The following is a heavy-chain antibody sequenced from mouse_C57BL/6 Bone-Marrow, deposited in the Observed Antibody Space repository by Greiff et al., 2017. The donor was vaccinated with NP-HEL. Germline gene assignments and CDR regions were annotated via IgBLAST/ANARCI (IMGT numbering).Heavy chain of an antibody. CDR1: GYTFTSYW. V-gene: IGHV1-59*01. Sequence: QAQLQQPGAELVRPGTSVKLSCKASGYTFTSYWMHWVKQRPGQGLEWIGVIDPSDSYTNYNQKFKGKATLTVDTSSSTAYMQLSSLTSEDSAVYYCARGGGNYEGDFDYWGQGTTLTVSS. CDR2: IDPSDSYT. J-gene: IGHJ2*01. CDR3: ARGGGNYEGDFDY. D-gene: IGHD2-1*01.